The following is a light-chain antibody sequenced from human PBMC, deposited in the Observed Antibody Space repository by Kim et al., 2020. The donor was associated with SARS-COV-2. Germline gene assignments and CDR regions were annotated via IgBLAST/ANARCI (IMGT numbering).Light chain of an antibody. V-gene: IGKV3-20*01. CDR1: QSVPSNY. J-gene: IGKJ5*01. CDR3: QQYGSAPLT. CDR2: GAS. Sequence: SPGERDTLSCRASQSVPSNYLAWYQQRPDQAPRLLISGASSRATDIPNRFSGSGSGTDFTLTISRLEPEDFAVYFCQQYGSAPLTFGRGTRLDIK.